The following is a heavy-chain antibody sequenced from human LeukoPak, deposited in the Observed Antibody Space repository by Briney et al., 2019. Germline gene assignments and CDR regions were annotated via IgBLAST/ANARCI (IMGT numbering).Heavy chain of an antibody. Sequence: GRSLRLSCAASGFTFSSYGMHWVRQAPGKGLEWVAVISYDGSNKYYADSVKGRFTISRDNSKNTLYLQMNSLRGEDTAVYYCAKDPGKFWSGHDYWGQGALVTVSS. J-gene: IGHJ4*02. CDR1: GFTFSSYG. V-gene: IGHV3-30*18. CDR2: ISYDGSNK. CDR3: AKDPGKFWSGHDY. D-gene: IGHD3-3*01.